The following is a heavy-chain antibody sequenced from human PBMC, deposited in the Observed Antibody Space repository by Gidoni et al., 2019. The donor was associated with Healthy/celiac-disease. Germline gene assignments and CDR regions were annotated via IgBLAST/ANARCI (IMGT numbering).Heavy chain of an antibody. J-gene: IGHJ4*02. CDR1: GYTFTGYY. CDR2: INPNSGGT. V-gene: IGHV1-2*02. D-gene: IGHD6-19*01. CDR3: AREDSSVRHPYFDY. Sequence: QVQLVQSGAAVKKPGASVKVSCKASGYTFTGYYMHWVRQAPGQGLEWMGWINPNSGGTNDAQKFQGRVTMTRDTSISTAYMELSRLRSDDTAVYYCAREDSSVRHPYFDYWGQGTLVTVSS.